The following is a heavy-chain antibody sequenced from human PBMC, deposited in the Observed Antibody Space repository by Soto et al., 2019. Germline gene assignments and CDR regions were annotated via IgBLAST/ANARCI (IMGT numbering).Heavy chain of an antibody. CDR1: GGSISSYY. D-gene: IGHD4-4*01. J-gene: IGHJ6*03. CDR3: ARVSTVTTFYCYYMDV. Sequence: SETLSLTCTGSGGSISSYYWSWIRQRPGNGLEWIGYSYYRGSTNYNPSLKSRVTISVDTSKNQFSLKLSSVTAADTAVYYCARVSTVTTFYCYYMDVWGKGTPVTVSS. V-gene: IGHV4-59*01. CDR2: SYYRGST.